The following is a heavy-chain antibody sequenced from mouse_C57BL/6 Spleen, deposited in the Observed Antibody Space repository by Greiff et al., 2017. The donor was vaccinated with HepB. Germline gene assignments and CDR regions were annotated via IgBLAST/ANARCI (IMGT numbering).Heavy chain of an antibody. V-gene: IGHV1-61*01. D-gene: IGHD1-1*01. Sequence: QVQLKQPGAELVRPGSSVKLSCKASGYTFTSYWMDWVKQRPGQGLEWIGNIYPSDSETHYNQKFKDKATLTVDKSSSTAYMQLSSLTSEDSAVYYCARATVGAMDYWGQGTSVTVSS. CDR3: ARATVGAMDY. J-gene: IGHJ4*01. CDR1: GYTFTSYW. CDR2: IYPSDSET.